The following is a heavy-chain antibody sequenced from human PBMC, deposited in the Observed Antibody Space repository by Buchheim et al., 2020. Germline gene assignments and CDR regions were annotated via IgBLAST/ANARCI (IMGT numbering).Heavy chain of an antibody. Sequence: QVQLVQSGAEVKKPGASVKVSCKASGYTFTSYYMHWVRQAPGQGLEWMGIINPSGGSTSYAQKFQGRVTMTRDTSTRTVYMELSSLRSEDTAVYYCASSIVSVGATNWLGYWGQGTL. CDR2: INPSGGST. D-gene: IGHD1-26*01. J-gene: IGHJ4*02. CDR1: GYTFTSYY. V-gene: IGHV1-46*03. CDR3: ASSIVSVGATNWLGY.